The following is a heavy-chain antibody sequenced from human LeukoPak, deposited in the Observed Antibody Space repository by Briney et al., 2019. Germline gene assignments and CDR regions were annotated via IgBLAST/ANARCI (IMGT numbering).Heavy chain of an antibody. CDR3: ARVPGGMEWSDFDY. CDR2: ISSSSSDI. V-gene: IGHV3-21*06. CDR1: GFTFSHFS. Sequence: GGSLRLSCEVSGFTFSHFSMNWVRQAPGKGLEWVSSISSSSSDIYYADSVKGRFTIFRDNIKNSLYLQMNSLRAEDTAVYYCARVPGGMEWSDFDYWGQGTLVTVSS. D-gene: IGHD3-3*01. J-gene: IGHJ4*02.